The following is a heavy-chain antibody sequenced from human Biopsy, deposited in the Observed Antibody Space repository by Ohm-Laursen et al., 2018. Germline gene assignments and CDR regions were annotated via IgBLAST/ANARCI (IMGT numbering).Heavy chain of an antibody. CDR2: IYSSGGS. D-gene: IGHD6-19*01. CDR3: ARTPGKAVAGRFLDL. Sequence: PSQTLSLTCTVSRDSISNYYWTWIRQSPGKGLEWIGRIYSSGGSSYNPSLKSRISMSMDTSNNQFSPTLTSVTAADTAVYYCARTPGKAVAGRFLDLWGRGTLVTVSS. J-gene: IGHJ2*01. V-gene: IGHV4-4*07. CDR1: RDSISNYY.